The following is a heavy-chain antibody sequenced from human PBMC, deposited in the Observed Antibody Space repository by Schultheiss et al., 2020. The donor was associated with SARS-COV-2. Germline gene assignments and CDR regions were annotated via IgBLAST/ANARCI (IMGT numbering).Heavy chain of an antibody. J-gene: IGHJ1*01. D-gene: IGHD6-13*01. Sequence: SETLSLTCTVSGASISSYYWSWIRQPPGKGLEFIGTIYYSGSTYYNPSLKSRVTISVDTSKNQFSLKLSSVTAADTAVYYCAREVAAAETPYFQHWGQGTLVTVSS. CDR2: IYYSGST. CDR1: GASISSYY. V-gene: IGHV4-59*12. CDR3: AREVAAAETPYFQH.